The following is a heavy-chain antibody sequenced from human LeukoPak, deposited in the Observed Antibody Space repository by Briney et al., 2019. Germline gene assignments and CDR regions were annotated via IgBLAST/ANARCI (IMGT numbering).Heavy chain of an antibody. CDR2: INEDGSQT. CDR1: GFSYSGSW. D-gene: IGHD1-1*01. CDR3: VPAGHGRHYFISAY. Sequence: GGSLRLSCVASGFSYSGSWTSWVRRAPGKGLEWLAKINEDGSQTDYVGSVRGRFTISRDNAKNSLYLQMESLRVEDTAMYYCVPAGHGRHYFISAYWGQGTLVTVSS. V-gene: IGHV3-7*02. J-gene: IGHJ4*02.